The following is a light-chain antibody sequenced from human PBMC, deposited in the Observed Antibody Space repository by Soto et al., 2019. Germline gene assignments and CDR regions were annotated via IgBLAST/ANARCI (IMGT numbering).Light chain of an antibody. J-gene: IGKJ5*01. CDR2: KAS. V-gene: IGKV1-5*03. CDR1: QYVGNW. Sequence: DIQLTQSPSTLSASVGDRVTITCRASQYVGNWLAWYQQKPGKAPKLLIYKASNLQSGVPSRFSGSGSATEFTLTISSLQPDDSETYYCQRYNGTFGQGTRLEIK. CDR3: QRYNGT.